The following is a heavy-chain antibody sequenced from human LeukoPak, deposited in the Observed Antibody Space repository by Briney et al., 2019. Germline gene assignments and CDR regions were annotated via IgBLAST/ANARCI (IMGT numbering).Heavy chain of an antibody. CDR1: GFTFSSYG. CDR2: ISGSGGST. V-gene: IGHV3-23*01. D-gene: IGHD5-18*01. CDR3: ARGRGYSYGYLDY. Sequence: GGSLRLSCAASGFTFSSYGMSWVRQAPGKGLEWVSAISGSGGSTYYADSVKGRFTISRDNAKNSLYLQMNSLRAEDTAVYYCARGRGYSYGYLDYWGQGTLVTVSS. J-gene: IGHJ4*02.